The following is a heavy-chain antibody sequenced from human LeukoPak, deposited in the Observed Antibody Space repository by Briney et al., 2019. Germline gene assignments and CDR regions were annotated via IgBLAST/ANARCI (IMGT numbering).Heavy chain of an antibody. Sequence: PGRSLRLSCAASGFTLSSHGMHWVRQAPGRGLEWVAVTWYDGSKQYYADSVKGRFTISRDNSKNTLYLQMNSLRAEDTAVYYCAKDRDLQQLKTFDYWGQGTLDTVSS. CDR1: GFTLSSHG. CDR2: TWYDGSKQ. CDR3: AKDRDLQQLKTFDY. V-gene: IGHV3-33*06. J-gene: IGHJ4*02. D-gene: IGHD6-13*01.